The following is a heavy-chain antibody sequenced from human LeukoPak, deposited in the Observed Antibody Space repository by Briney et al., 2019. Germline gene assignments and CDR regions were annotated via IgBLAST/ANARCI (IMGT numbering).Heavy chain of an antibody. Sequence: GGSLRLSCAASGFTFSSYWMHWVRQAPGKGLVWVSRINRDGSSTSYADSVKGRFTISRDNAKNTRYLQMNSLRAEDTAVYYCARAQYYDFWGGYPPSDYWGQGALVTVSS. J-gene: IGHJ4*02. D-gene: IGHD3-3*01. CDR2: INRDGSST. CDR1: GFTFSSYW. V-gene: IGHV3-74*01. CDR3: ARAQYYDFWGGYPPSDY.